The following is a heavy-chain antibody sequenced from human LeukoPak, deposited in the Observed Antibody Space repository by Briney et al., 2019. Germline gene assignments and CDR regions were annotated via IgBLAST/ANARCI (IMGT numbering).Heavy chain of an antibody. V-gene: IGHV1-3*01. CDR1: GYTFTSYA. J-gene: IGHJ4*02. CDR2: INAGNGNT. D-gene: IGHD6-19*01. CDR3: ARVYSSGWYYFDY. Sequence: ASVKVSCKASGYTFTSYAMHWVRQAPGQRLEWMGWINAGNGNTKYSQKFQGRVTITRDTSASTAYMELSSPRSEDTAVYYCARVYSSGWYYFDYRGQGTLVTVSS.